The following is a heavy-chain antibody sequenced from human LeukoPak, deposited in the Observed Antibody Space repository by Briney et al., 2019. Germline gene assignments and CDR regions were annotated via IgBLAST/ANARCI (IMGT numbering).Heavy chain of an antibody. Sequence: PSDTVSLTCSVSGGPDSSGSYYWSWSRQPPGKGLEWIGYIYYSGSINYNPSLKSRVTLSVDTSKNQFSLKLSSVTAADTAVYYCAREKRAVAGFYFDYWGQGTLVTVSS. CDR1: GGPDSSGSYY. CDR3: AREKRAVAGFYFDY. V-gene: IGHV4-61*01. D-gene: IGHD6-19*01. J-gene: IGHJ4*02. CDR2: IYYSGSI.